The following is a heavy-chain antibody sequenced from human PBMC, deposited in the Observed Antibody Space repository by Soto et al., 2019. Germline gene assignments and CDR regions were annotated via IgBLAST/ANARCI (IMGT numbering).Heavy chain of an antibody. CDR1: GGAISSGGYY. Sequence: SETLSLTCTVSGGAISSGGYYWTWIRQHPGKGLEWIGYIYDSGSTYYNPSLKSRISISVDTSKNQFSLKLRSVTAADTAVYYCAKKFLYVWFAPGARGPLAPVPS. CDR2: IYDSGST. CDR3: AKKFLYVWFAP. D-gene: IGHD3-10*02. V-gene: IGHV4-31*02. J-gene: IGHJ5*02.